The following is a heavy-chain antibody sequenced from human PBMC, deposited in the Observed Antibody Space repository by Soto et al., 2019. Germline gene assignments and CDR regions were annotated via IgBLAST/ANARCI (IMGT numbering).Heavy chain of an antibody. CDR2: IYYSGGT. CDR1: GGSISSGDYF. D-gene: IGHD3-3*01. CDR3: ARRGMHNDLWSGYSSYYYHAMDV. V-gene: IGHV4-30-4*01. Sequence: QVQLQESGPGLVKPSQTLSLTCTASGGSISSGDYFWSWIRQPPGKGLEWIGYIYYSGGTYYNPSLKSRVTISVDTSKNQFSLKLSSVTAADTAVYYCARRGMHNDLWSGYSSYYYHAMDVWGQGTTVTVSS. J-gene: IGHJ6*02.